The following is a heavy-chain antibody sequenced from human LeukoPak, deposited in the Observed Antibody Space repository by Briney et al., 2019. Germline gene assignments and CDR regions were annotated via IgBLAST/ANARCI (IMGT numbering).Heavy chain of an antibody. V-gene: IGHV1-69*10. D-gene: IGHD3-16*01. J-gene: IGHJ4*02. CDR2: IILTLDIP. Sequence: GASVKVSCKASGGTFSSYAINWVRQVPGQGLEWMGGIILTLDIPNYAQKFQGRVTITADKFTSTVYMELSSLNSEDTAVYYCARDADDVSASAGDDYWGQGTLVTVSS. CDR3: ARDADDVSASAGDDY. CDR1: GGTFSSYA.